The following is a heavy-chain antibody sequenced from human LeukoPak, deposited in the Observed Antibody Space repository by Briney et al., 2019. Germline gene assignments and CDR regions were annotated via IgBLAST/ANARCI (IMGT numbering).Heavy chain of an antibody. CDR2: ISSSSSYI. CDR1: GFTFSSYS. V-gene: IGHV3-21*01. J-gene: IGHJ4*02. D-gene: IGHD3-22*01. CDR3: AKGGVGYYDSSGYTLFDY. Sequence: GGSLRLSWAASGFTFSSYSMNWVRQAPGKGLEWVSSISSSSSYIYYADSVKGRFTISRDNSKNTLYLQMNSLRAEDTAVYYCAKGGVGYYDSSGYTLFDYWGQGTLVTVSS.